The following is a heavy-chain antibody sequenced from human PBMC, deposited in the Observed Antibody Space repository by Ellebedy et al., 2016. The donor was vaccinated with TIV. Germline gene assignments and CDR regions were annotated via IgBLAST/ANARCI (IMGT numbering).Heavy chain of an antibody. D-gene: IGHD3-10*01. CDR3: ARGLGSGSPPYY. CDR2: IYSGGST. Sequence: GGSLRLXXAASGFTVSSNYMSWVRQAPGKGLEWVSVIYSGGSTYYADSVKGRFTISRDNSKNTLYLQMNSLRAEDTAVYYCARGLGSGSPPYYWGQGTLVTVSS. V-gene: IGHV3-66*01. J-gene: IGHJ4*02. CDR1: GFTVSSNY.